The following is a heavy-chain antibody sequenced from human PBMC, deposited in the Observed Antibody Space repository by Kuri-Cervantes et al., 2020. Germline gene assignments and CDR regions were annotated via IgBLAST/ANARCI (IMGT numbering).Heavy chain of an antibody. CDR1: GFTFSTYS. D-gene: IGHD3-22*01. CDR3: AKGNTIKADSSGSVPPDAFDI. V-gene: IGHV3-48*01. Sequence: GGSLRLSCAASGFTFSTYSMNWVRQAPGKGLDRVSYISSSGAIFYADSAKGRFTISRDDAKNSLYLQMNSLRAEDTALYYCAKGNTIKADSSGSVPPDAFDIWGQGTMVTVSS. J-gene: IGHJ3*02. CDR2: ISSSGAI.